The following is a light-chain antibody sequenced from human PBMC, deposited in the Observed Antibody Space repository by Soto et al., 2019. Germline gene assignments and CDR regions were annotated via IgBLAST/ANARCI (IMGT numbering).Light chain of an antibody. CDR2: ENN. V-gene: IGLV1-40*01. CDR3: QSYDSSLSGYV. Sequence: QSVLTQPPSVSEAPGQRVTISCTGSSSNIGAGYEAHWYQQVPGTAPKLLIYENNNRPSGVPDRFSGSKSGTSASLAITWLLAEEDAEYYCQSYDSSLSGYVFGTGTKLTVL. CDR1: SSNIGAGYE. J-gene: IGLJ1*01.